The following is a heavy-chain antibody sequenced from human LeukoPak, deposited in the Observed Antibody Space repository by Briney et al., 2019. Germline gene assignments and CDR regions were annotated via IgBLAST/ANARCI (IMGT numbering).Heavy chain of an antibody. D-gene: IGHD1-7*01. V-gene: IGHV3-66*01. CDR2: IYSGGST. J-gene: IGHJ4*02. Sequence: GALRLSCAASEFSVGSNYMTWVRQAPGKGLEWVSLIYSGGSTYYADSVKGRFTISRDNSKNTLYLQMNSLRAEDTAVYYCARAPPWSWNYVWARSRHANYFDYWGQGTLVTVSS. CDR1: EFSVGSNY. CDR3: ARAPPWSWNYVWARSRHANYFDY.